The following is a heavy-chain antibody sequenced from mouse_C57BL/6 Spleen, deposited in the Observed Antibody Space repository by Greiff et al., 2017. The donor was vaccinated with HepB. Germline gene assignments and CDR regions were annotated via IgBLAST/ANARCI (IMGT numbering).Heavy chain of an antibody. V-gene: IGHV1-26*01. CDR1: GYTFTDYY. CDR3: ARYYGSSYRGYAMDY. D-gene: IGHD1-1*01. J-gene: IGHJ4*01. CDR2: INPNNGGT. Sequence: VQLQQSGPELVKPGASVKISCKASGYTFTDYYMNWVKQSHGKSLEWIGDINPNNGGTSYNQKFKGKATLTVDKSSSTAYMELRSLTSEDSAVYYCARYYGSSYRGYAMDYWGQGTSVTVSS.